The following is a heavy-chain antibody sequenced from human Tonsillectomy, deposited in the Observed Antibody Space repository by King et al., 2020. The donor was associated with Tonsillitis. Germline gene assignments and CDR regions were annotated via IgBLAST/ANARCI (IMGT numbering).Heavy chain of an antibody. CDR3: AKDSSGDIVNWFDP. V-gene: IGHV3-23*04. CDR2: ISVSVGST. Sequence: QLVQSGGGLVQPGGSLRLSCAASGFTFSSYAMSWVRQAPGKGLEWFSSISVSVGSTYYADSVTGRFTISRDNSKNTLYLQMNSLRAEDTAVYYCAKDSSGDIVNWFDPWGQGTLVTVSS. J-gene: IGHJ5*02. D-gene: IGHD5-12*01. CDR1: GFTFSSYA.